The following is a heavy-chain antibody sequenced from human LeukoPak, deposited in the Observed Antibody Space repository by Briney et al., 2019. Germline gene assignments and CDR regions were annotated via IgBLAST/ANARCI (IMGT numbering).Heavy chain of an antibody. CDR3: AKASQKRGRDGYNSGDAFDI. D-gene: IGHD5-24*01. CDR1: GFTFSSYS. V-gene: IGHV3-21*04. CDR2: ISSSSSYI. Sequence: GGSLRLSCAASGFTFSSYSMNWVRQAPGKGLEWVSSISSSSSYIYYADSVKGRFTISRDNAKNSLYLQMNSLRAEDMALYYCAKASQKRGRDGYNSGDAFDIWGQGTMVTVSS. J-gene: IGHJ3*02.